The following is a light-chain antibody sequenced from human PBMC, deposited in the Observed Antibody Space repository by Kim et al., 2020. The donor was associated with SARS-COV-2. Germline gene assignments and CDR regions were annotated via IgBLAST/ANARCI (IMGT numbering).Light chain of an antibody. V-gene: IGLV3-1*01. CDR1: NLGHNY. J-gene: IGLJ3*02. Sequence: SYELTQPPSVPVSPGQTATITCSAENLGHNYVCWYQQKPGQSPLLIIYEDHNRPSGIPERFSGSNSGTTATLVITGTRAADEADYYCQTWDTSSAVVFGGGTQLTVL. CDR2: EDH. CDR3: QTWDTSSAVV.